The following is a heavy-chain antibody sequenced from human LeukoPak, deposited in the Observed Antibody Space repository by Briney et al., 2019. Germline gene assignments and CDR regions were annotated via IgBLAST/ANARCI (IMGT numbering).Heavy chain of an antibody. Sequence: GGSLRLSCAASGFTFSSYWMSWVRQAPGKGLEWVANIKQDGSEKYYVDSVEGRFTISRDNAKNSLYLQMNSLRAEDTAVYYCARTHYYDSSGPSDAFDIWGQGTMVTVSS. CDR2: IKQDGSEK. D-gene: IGHD3-22*01. CDR1: GFTFSSYW. V-gene: IGHV3-7*01. J-gene: IGHJ3*02. CDR3: ARTHYYDSSGPSDAFDI.